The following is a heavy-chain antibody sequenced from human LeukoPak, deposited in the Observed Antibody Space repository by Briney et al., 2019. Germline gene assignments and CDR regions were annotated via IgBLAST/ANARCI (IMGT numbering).Heavy chain of an antibody. Sequence: GGSLRLPCAASGFTFSSDDMNWVRQAPGKGLEWVSFISSSGTTIDYADFVKGRFTISRDNTKNSLYLQMNSLRVEDTAIYHCARSFDIWGQGTMVTVSP. V-gene: IGHV3-48*03. CDR3: ARSFDI. J-gene: IGHJ3*02. CDR1: GFTFSSDD. CDR2: ISSSGTTI.